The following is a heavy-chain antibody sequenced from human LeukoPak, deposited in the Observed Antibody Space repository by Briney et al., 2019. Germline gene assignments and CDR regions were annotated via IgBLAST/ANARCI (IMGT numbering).Heavy chain of an antibody. CDR1: GISFSRYA. CDR2: ISYDGSTE. CDR3: GRDGYCGSASCYGWFDP. V-gene: IGHV3-30*04. Sequence: PGRSLRLSCAASGISFSRYAMHWVRQAPGKGLEWVSVISYDGSTEYYADSVKGRFTISRDNSKNTLYVQMNSLRPDDTAVYYCGRDGYCGSASCYGWFDPWGEGTLVTVSS. J-gene: IGHJ5*02. D-gene: IGHD2-2*03.